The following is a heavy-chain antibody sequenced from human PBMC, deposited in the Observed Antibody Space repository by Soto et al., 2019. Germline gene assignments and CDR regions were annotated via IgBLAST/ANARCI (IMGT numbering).Heavy chain of an antibody. V-gene: IGHV3-33*01. CDR3: ASAVTNYYYYGMDV. CDR2: IWYDGSNK. CDR1: GFTFSSYG. Sequence: QVQLVESGGGVVQPGRSLRLSCAASGFTFSSYGMHWVRQAPGKGLEWVAVIWYDGSNKYYADSVKGRFTISRDNSKNPLYLQMNSLRAEDTAVYYCASAVTNYYYYGMDVWGQGTTVTVSS. D-gene: IGHD4-17*01. J-gene: IGHJ6*02.